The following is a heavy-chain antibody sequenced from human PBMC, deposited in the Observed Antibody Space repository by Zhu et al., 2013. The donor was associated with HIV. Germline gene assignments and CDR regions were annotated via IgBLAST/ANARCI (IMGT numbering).Heavy chain of an antibody. J-gene: IGHJ4*02. CDR2: ISAYNGNT. CDR3: ARDQVPPKVASIVFDY. CDR1: GYTFTSYG. V-gene: IGHV1-18*01. D-gene: IGHD5-12*01. Sequence: QVQLVQSGAEVKKPGASVKVSCKASGYTFTSYGISWVRQAPGQGLEWMGWISAYNGNTNYAQKLQGRVTMTTDTSTSTAYMELRSLKSDDTAVYYCARDQVPPKVASIVFDYWAREPWSPSPQ.